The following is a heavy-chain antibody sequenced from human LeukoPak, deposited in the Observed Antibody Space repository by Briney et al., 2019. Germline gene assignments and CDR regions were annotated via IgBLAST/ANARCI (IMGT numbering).Heavy chain of an antibody. Sequence: GGSLRLSCAASGFTFSSYSMNWVRQAPGKGLEWVSSISSSSSYIYYADSVKGRFTISRDNAKYSLYLQMNSLRAEDTAVYYCARYYYGSGSYHFDYWGQGTLVTVSS. V-gene: IGHV3-21*01. D-gene: IGHD3-10*01. CDR3: ARYYYGSGSYHFDY. CDR2: ISSSSSYI. CDR1: GFTFSSYS. J-gene: IGHJ4*02.